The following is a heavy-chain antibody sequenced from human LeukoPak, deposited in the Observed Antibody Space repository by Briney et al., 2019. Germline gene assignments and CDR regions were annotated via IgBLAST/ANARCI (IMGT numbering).Heavy chain of an antibody. D-gene: IGHD2-21*01. CDR1: GGSISSYY. Sequence: TSETLSLTCTVSGGSISSYYWSWIRQPAGKGLEWIGRIYTSGSTNYNPSLKSRVTMSVDTSKNQFSLKLSSVNAADTAVYYCARGTWTPRFVVVISHAFDIWGQGTMVTVSS. V-gene: IGHV4-4*07. J-gene: IGHJ3*02. CDR3: ARGTWTPRFVVVISHAFDI. CDR2: IYTSGST.